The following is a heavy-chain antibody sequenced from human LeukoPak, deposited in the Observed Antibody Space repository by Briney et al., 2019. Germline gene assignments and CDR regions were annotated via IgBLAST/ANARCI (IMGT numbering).Heavy chain of an antibody. V-gene: IGHV3-23*01. J-gene: IGHJ4*02. CDR3: AKDSSGPAY. CDR2: ITGSGGST. D-gene: IGHD6-19*01. Sequence: GGSLRLSCAASGVTFSNHAMSWIRQAPGKGLEWVSGITGSGGSTYHADSVKGRFTISRDNSKNTLYLQMNSLRAEDTAVYYCAKDSSGPAYWGQGTLVTVSS. CDR1: GVTFSNHA.